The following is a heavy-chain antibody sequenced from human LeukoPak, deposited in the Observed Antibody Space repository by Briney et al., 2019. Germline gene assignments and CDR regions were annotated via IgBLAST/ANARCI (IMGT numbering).Heavy chain of an antibody. V-gene: IGHV3-23*01. Sequence: GGSLRLSCAASGFTFSSYAMSWVRQAPGKGLEWVSAISGSGGSTYYADSVKGRFTISRDNSNNTLYLQMNSLRAEDTAVYYCARDEAGYCSGGSCYFPDYWGQGTLVTVSS. CDR2: ISGSGGST. D-gene: IGHD2-15*01. CDR1: GFTFSSYA. J-gene: IGHJ4*02. CDR3: ARDEAGYCSGGSCYFPDY.